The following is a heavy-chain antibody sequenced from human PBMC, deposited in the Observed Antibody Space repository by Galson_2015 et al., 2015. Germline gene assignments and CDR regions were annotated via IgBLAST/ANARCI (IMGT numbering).Heavy chain of an antibody. CDR3: ARAAFGAVAPDTFEI. CDR2: SNRDGSGT. Sequence: SLRLSCAASGFTISNYWMHWVRHAPGKGLVWVSRSNRDGSGTTYADSVKGRFTISRDNAKNTLNLQMNSLRAEYTAVYYCARAAFGAVAPDTFEIWGQGTMVTVSS. J-gene: IGHJ3*02. CDR1: GFTISNYW. D-gene: IGHD3-3*01. V-gene: IGHV3-74*01.